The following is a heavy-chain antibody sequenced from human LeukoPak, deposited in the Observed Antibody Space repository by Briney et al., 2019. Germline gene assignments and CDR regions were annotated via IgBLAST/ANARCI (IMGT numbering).Heavy chain of an antibody. CDR2: IYRSVNT. CDR1: GGSFSSYNYY. J-gene: IGHJ6*02. Sequence: PSETLSLTCSVSGGSFSSYNYYWTWIRPRPGMGLEWFVYIYRSVNTKYHPSLRSRVTISVDTSKNQFSLRLNSVTAADTAVYYCAREWDYTDQPSYGFDIGGQGTTLSVSS. CDR3: AREWDYTDQPSYGFDI. D-gene: IGHD4-11*01. V-gene: IGHV4-61*01.